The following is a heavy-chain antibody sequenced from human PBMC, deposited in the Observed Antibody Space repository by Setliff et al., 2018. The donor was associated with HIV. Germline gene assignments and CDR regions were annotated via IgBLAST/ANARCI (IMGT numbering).Heavy chain of an antibody. J-gene: IGHJ4*02. CDR1: GGSISSSSYY. CDR2: VYYSGST. D-gene: IGHD6-19*01. V-gene: IGHV4-39*07. CDR3: ARGVRDNSGWSSYYFDY. Sequence: PSETLSLTCIVSGGSISSSSYYWGWIRQPPGKGLEWIGTVYYSGSTYYNPSLESRVTTSVDTSKKQFSLRLTSVTAADTAVYYCARGVRDNSGWSSYYFDYWGQGTLVTVSS.